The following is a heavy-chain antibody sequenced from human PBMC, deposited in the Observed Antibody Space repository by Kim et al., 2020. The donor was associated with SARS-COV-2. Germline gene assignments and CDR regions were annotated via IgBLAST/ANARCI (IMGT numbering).Heavy chain of an antibody. J-gene: IGHJ6*02. CDR3: AKDTRQLVLLQWAVWMDV. V-gene: IGHV3-33*06. Sequence: GRFTVSRDNSKNTLYLHMNSLRAEDTAVYYCAKDTRQLVLLQWAVWMDVWGQGTTVTVSS. D-gene: IGHD6-13*01.